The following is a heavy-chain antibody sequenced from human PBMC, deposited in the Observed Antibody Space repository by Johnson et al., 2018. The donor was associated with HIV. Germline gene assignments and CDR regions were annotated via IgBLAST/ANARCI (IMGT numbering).Heavy chain of an antibody. Sequence: VQLVESGGGLVQPGGSLRLSCAASGFTFSSYAMSWVRQAPGKGLEWVSAISGSGGSTYYADSVKGRVTISRDNSKNPLYLQMNSLRAEDTAVYYCLSQWLVRNAFDIWGQGTMVTVSS. CDR3: LSQWLVRNAFDI. V-gene: IGHV3-23*04. CDR1: GFTFSSYA. J-gene: IGHJ3*02. CDR2: ISGSGGST. D-gene: IGHD6-19*01.